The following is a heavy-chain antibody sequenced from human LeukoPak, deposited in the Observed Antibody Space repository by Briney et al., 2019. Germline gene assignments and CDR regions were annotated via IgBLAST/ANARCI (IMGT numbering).Heavy chain of an antibody. CDR1: GYTFNTYG. CDR2: ISPDKGNT. J-gene: IGHJ4*02. CDR3: ARDHPEGSLGY. Sequence: GASVKVSCKSSGYTFNTYGISWLRQAPGQGLEWMGWISPDKGNTDYAQKFQGRVTMTTDTSTSTAYMELRNLRSDDTAVYYCARDHPEGSLGYWGQGTLVTVSS. V-gene: IGHV1-18*01.